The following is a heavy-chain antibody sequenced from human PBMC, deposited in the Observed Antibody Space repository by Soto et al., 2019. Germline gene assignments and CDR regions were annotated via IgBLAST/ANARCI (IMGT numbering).Heavy chain of an antibody. CDR2: INHSGST. Sequence: PSETLSLTCAVYGGSFSGYYWSWIRQPPGKGLEWIGEINHSGSTNYNPSLKSRVTISVDTSKNQFSLKLSSVTAADTAVYYCARILAGYSSRWYYFDYWGQGTLVTVSS. CDR3: ARILAGYSSRWYYFDY. D-gene: IGHD6-13*01. CDR1: GGSFSGYY. V-gene: IGHV4-34*01. J-gene: IGHJ4*02.